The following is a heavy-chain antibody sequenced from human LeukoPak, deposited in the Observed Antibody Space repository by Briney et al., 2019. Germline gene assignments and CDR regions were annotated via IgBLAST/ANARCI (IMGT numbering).Heavy chain of an antibody. CDR3: ARDREVTPYYFDY. CDR1: GGSISSGSYY. J-gene: IGHJ4*02. Sequence: SETLSLTCTVSGGSISSGSYYWSWIRQPAGKGLGWIGRIYTSGSTNYNPSLKSRVTISVDTSKNQFSLKLSSVTAADTAVYYCARDREVTPYYFDYWGQGTLVTVSS. V-gene: IGHV4-61*02. D-gene: IGHD4-23*01. CDR2: IYTSGST.